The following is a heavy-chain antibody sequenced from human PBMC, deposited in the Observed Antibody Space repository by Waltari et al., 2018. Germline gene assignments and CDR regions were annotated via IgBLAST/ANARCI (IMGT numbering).Heavy chain of an antibody. CDR1: GCSISCTHW. CDR2: ISGRSGST. J-gene: IGHJ2*01. CDR3: ARVGFPNYWYFER. Sequence: QVQLQESGPGLVKPSETLSPTCAFPGCSISCTHWLTWIRQPPGKGLEWIGNISGRSGSTYYNPSLKSRITISKDTSKNQFSLKLSSLTAANTAVYYWARVGFPNYWYFERWGPGTPLTISS. V-gene: IGHV4-28*03. D-gene: IGHD3-16*01.